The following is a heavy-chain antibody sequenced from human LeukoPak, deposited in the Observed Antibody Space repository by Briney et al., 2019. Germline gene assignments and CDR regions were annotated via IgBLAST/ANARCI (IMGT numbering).Heavy chain of an antibody. V-gene: IGHV1-2*02. CDR3: ARDPRYCSSTSCYLRTGYYYMDV. D-gene: IGHD2-2*01. CDR1: GYTFTGYY. Sequence: ASVKVSCKASGYTFTGYYMHWVRQAPGQGLEWMGWINPNSGGTNYARKFQGRVTMTRDTSISTAYMELSRLRSDDTAVYYCARDPRYCSSTSCYLRTGYYYMDVWGKGTTVTVSS. CDR2: INPNSGGT. J-gene: IGHJ6*03.